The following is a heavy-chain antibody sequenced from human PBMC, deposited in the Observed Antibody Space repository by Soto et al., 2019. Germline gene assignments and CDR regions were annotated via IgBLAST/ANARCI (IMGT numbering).Heavy chain of an antibody. CDR3: AHAMLYCTGGSCSTWFDS. J-gene: IGHJ5*01. CDR1: GFSLSTHGVG. CDR2: IYWDDDK. Sequence: QITLKESGPTLVKPTQTLTLTCTFSGFSLSTHGVGVGWVRQPAGKALEWLALIYWDDDKRYSASLNSRLTITQYTSKNQVVVTMTNMDPVDTATYYCAHAMLYCTGGSCSTWFDSWGQGTLVTVSS. V-gene: IGHV2-5*02. D-gene: IGHD2-15*01.